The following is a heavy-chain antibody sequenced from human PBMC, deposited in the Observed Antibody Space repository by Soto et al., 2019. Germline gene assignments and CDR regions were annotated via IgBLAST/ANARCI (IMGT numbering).Heavy chain of an antibody. Sequence: GESLKISCRGSGYTFTNYWIGWVRQMPGKGLEWMGIIYPGDSDTKYNPSFQGQVTISADKSITTTYLQWSSLKASDTAIYYCAASIFYYGMDVWGKGTTVTVSS. CDR1: GYTFTNYW. V-gene: IGHV5-51*01. CDR2: IYPGDSDT. J-gene: IGHJ6*04. CDR3: AASIFYYGMDV.